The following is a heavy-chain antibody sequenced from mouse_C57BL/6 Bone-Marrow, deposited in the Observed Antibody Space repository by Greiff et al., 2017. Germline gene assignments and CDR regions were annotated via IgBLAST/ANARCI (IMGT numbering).Heavy chain of an antibody. Sequence: VQLQQSGAELVKPGASVKISCKASGYAFSSYWMNWVKQRPGKGLEWIGQFYPGDGDTNYNGKFKGKATLTADKSSSTAYMQLSSLTSEDSAVYFCARFFYGSRGDWYFDVWGTGTTVTVSS. V-gene: IGHV1-80*01. CDR2: FYPGDGDT. CDR1: GYAFSSYW. J-gene: IGHJ1*03. D-gene: IGHD1-1*01. CDR3: ARFFYGSRGDWYFDV.